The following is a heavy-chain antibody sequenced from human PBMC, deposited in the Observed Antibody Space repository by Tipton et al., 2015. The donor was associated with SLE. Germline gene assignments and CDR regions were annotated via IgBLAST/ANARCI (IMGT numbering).Heavy chain of an antibody. J-gene: IGHJ4*02. V-gene: IGHV1-46*01. Sequence: QVQLVQSGAEVKKSGASVKVSCKASGYTFSNYYMHWVRQAPGQGLEWMGIINPSGGNTDYAQKFQGRVTMTRDTSTSTVYMELSSLRSEDTAVYYCARDKGLPSYYFDYWGQGTLVTVSS. CDR1: GYTFSNYY. CDR2: INPSGGNT. CDR3: ARDKGLPSYYFDY.